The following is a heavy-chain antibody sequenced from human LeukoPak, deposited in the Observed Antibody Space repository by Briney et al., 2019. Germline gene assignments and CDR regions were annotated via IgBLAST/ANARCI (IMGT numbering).Heavy chain of an antibody. J-gene: IGHJ2*01. CDR2: ISYDGSNK. Sequence: PGGSLRLSCAASGFTFSSYGMHWVRQAPGKGLEWVAVISYDGSNKYYADSVKGRFTISRDNSKNTLYLQMNSLRAEDTAVYYSAKDLIAVAGRDWYFDLWGRGTLVTVSS. CDR1: GFTFSSYG. D-gene: IGHD6-19*01. V-gene: IGHV3-30*18. CDR3: AKDLIAVAGRDWYFDL.